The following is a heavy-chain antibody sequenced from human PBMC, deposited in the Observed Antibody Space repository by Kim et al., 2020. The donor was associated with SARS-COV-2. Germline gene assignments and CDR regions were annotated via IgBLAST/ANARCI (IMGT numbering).Heavy chain of an antibody. D-gene: IGHD3-22*01. J-gene: IGHJ4*02. Sequence: SQTLSLTCTVSGGSISSSSYYWGWIRQPPGKGLEWIGSIYYSGSTYYNPSLKSRVTISVDTSKNQFSLNLSSVTDADTAVYYCARQDYYDSSGYYPFDYWGQGTLVTVSS. V-gene: IGHV4-39*01. CDR1: GGSISSSSYY. CDR3: ARQDYYDSSGYYPFDY. CDR2: IYYSGST.